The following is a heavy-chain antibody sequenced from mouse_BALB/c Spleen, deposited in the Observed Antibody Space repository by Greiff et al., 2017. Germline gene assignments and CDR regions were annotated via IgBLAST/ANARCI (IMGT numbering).Heavy chain of an antibody. CDR1: GFTFNTYA. D-gene: IGHD4-1*01. CDR3: VRGTGTEGWFAY. CDR2: IRSKSNNYAT. Sequence: EVHLVESGGGLVQPKGSLKLSCAASGFTFNTYAMNWVRQAPGKGLEWVARIRSKSNNYATYYADSVKDRFTISRDDSQSMLYLQMNNLKTEDTAMYYCVRGTGTEGWFAYWGQGTLVTVSA. V-gene: IGHV10-1*02. J-gene: IGHJ3*01.